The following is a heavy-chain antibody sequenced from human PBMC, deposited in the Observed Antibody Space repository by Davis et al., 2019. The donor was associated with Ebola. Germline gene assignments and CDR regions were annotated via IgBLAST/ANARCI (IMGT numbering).Heavy chain of an antibody. J-gene: IGHJ4*02. CDR2: ISAYNGNT. CDR1: GYTFTSYG. V-gene: IGHV1-18*01. D-gene: IGHD4-17*01. CDR3: ARVVQRGGRVAEVTSFDY. Sequence: ASVKVSCKASGYTFTSYGISWVRQAPGQGLEWMGWISAYNGNTNYAQKLQGRVTMTTDTSTSTAYMELRSLRSDDTAVYYCARVVQRGGRVAEVTSFDYWGQGTLVTVSS.